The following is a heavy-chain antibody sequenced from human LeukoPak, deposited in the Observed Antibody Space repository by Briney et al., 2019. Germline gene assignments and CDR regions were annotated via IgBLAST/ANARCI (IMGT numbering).Heavy chain of an antibody. V-gene: IGHV4-4*02. CDR1: GGSISSSNW. D-gene: IGHD3-10*01. Sequence: PSETLSLTCAVSGGSISSSNWWSWVRQPPGKGLEWIGEIYHSGSTNYNPSLKSRVTISVDKSKNQFSLKLSSVTAADTAVYYCARGGRWFGESTYYFDYWGQGTLVTVSS. CDR2: IYHSGST. CDR3: ARGGRWFGESTYYFDY. J-gene: IGHJ4*02.